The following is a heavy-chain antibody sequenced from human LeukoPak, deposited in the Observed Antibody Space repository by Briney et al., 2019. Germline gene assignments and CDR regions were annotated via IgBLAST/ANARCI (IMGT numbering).Heavy chain of an antibody. CDR3: ARELVVVQADDAFDI. Sequence: GGSLRLSCAASGFTFSSYEMNWVRPAPGKGLEWVSYISSSGSTIYYADSVKGRFTISRDNAKNSLYLQMNSLRAEDTAVYYCARELVVVQADDAFDIWGQGTMVTVSS. V-gene: IGHV3-48*03. CDR1: GFTFSSYE. D-gene: IGHD2-2*01. J-gene: IGHJ3*02. CDR2: ISSSGSTI.